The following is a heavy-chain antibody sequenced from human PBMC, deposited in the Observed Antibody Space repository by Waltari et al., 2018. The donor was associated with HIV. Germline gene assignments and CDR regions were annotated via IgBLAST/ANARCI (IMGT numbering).Heavy chain of an antibody. V-gene: IGHV1-24*01. CDR1: GYSLTQLS. Sequence: QVVLIESGAEVKQPGCSVKVSCKVAGYSLTQLSMHWVRQAPGKGLEWMGGFDPEGDETIYAQKFQGRLSMTEDTSTDTAYMELRGLRSDDTAVYYCASNDRPVYFFDYWSHGTLVTVSS. CDR2: FDPEGDET. D-gene: IGHD3-9*01. CDR3: ASNDRPVYFFDY. J-gene: IGHJ4*01.